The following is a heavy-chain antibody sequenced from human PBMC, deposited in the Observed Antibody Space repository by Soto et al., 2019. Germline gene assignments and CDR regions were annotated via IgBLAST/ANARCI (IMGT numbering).Heavy chain of an antibody. J-gene: IGHJ3*02. V-gene: IGHV4-59*08. CDR1: GGSISSYY. D-gene: IGHD2-21*01. CDR3: ARRSYCGGDCYILDI. Sequence: SETLSLTCTASGGSISSYYWSRIRQPPGKGLEWIGYIYYSGSTNYNPSLKSRVTISVDTSKNQFSLKLSSVTAADTAVYYCARRSYCGGDCYILDIWGQGTMVTVSS. CDR2: IYYSGST.